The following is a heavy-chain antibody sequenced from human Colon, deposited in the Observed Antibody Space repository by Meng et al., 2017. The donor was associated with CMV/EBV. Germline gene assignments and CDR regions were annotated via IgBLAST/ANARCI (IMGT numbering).Heavy chain of an antibody. CDR1: GGSFSGYY. D-gene: IGHD3-10*01. J-gene: IGHJ4*02. V-gene: IGHV4-34*01. Sequence: QVQLQQWGAGLLKPSETLSLTCAVYGGSFSGYYWSWIRQPPGKGLEWIGEINHSGSTNYNPSLKSRVTISVDTSKNQFSLKLSSVTAADTAVYYCARGPYGSGRHQIDYWGQGTLVTVSS. CDR3: ARGPYGSGRHQIDY. CDR2: INHSGST.